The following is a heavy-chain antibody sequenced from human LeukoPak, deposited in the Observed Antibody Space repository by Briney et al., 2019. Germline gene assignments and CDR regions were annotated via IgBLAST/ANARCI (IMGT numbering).Heavy chain of an antibody. V-gene: IGHV3-30*02. CDR1: GLTFSSYG. D-gene: IGHD2-15*01. CDR3: AKDPGSAVAATNWFDP. Sequence: PGGSLRLSCAASGLTFSSYGMHWVRQAPGKGLEWVAFIRYDGSNKYYADSVKGRFTISRDNSKNTLYLQMNSLRAEDTAVYYCAKDPGSAVAATNWFDPWGQGTLVTGSS. J-gene: IGHJ5*02. CDR2: IRYDGSNK.